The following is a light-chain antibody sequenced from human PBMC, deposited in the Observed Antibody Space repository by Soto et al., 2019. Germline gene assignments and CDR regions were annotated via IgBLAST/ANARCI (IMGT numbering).Light chain of an antibody. J-gene: IGKJ1*01. CDR3: QHYNSYSEA. V-gene: IGKV1-5*03. Sequence: DIQMTQSPSSLSASVGDRVTITCRASQTISSWLAWYQQKPGKAPKLLIYKASTLKSGVPSRFSGSGSGTEFTLTISSLQPDDFAIYYCQHYNSYSEAFGQGTKVDIK. CDR2: KAS. CDR1: QTISSW.